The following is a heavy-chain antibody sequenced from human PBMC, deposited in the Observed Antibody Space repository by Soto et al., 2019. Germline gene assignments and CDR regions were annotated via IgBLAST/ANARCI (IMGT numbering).Heavy chain of an antibody. V-gene: IGHV4-34*01. CDR3: AGRATAAMTYNWFDP. CDR2: INHSGST. J-gene: IGHJ5*02. Sequence: QVQLQQWGAGLLKPSETLSLTCAVYRGSFSGYYWSWIRQPPGKGLEWIGEINHSGSTNYNPSLKSRVTISVDTSKNQFSLKLSSVTAADTAVYYCAGRATAAMTYNWFDPWGQGTLVTVSS. D-gene: IGHD1-26*01. CDR1: RGSFSGYY.